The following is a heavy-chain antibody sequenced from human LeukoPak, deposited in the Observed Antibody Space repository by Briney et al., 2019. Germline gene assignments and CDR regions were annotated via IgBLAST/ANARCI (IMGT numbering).Heavy chain of an antibody. D-gene: IGHD5-12*01. V-gene: IGHV3-21*01. CDR3: ARTIRSIVATSSFDY. CDR1: GFTFSSYS. CDR2: ISSSSSYI. Sequence: GGSLRLSCAASGFTFSSYSMNWVRQAPGKGLEWVSSISSSSSYIYYADSVKGRFTISRDNAKNSLYLQMNSLRAEDTAVYYCARTIRSIVATSSFDYWGQGTLVTVSS. J-gene: IGHJ4*02.